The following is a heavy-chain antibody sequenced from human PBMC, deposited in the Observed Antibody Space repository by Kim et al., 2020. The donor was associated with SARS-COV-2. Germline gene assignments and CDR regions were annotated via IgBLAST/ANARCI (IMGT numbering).Heavy chain of an antibody. J-gene: IGHJ4*02. D-gene: IGHD3-22*01. CDR3: ARLGVGDSSGV. Sequence: TNYRPSFQGHVTISADKSISTAYLQWSSLKASDTAMYYCARLGVGDSSGVWGQGTLVTVSS. V-gene: IGHV5-10-1*01. CDR2: T.